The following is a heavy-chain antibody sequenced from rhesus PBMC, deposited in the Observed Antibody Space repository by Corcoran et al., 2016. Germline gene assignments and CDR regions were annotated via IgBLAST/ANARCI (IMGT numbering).Heavy chain of an antibody. CDR1: GNTFCGYC. CDR3: ASQSEAFDY. CDR2: VDPEDGEE. J-gene: IGHJ4*01. V-gene: IGHV1-111*02. Sequence: EVQLVPVGAEVKEPGASVKTSWKASGNTFCGYCLHWVRLAPGKGLEWMGRVDPEDGEEIHAQKFQDRVTITADPSTDTAYMELRSLRSEDTAVYYCASQSEAFDYWGQGALVTVSS.